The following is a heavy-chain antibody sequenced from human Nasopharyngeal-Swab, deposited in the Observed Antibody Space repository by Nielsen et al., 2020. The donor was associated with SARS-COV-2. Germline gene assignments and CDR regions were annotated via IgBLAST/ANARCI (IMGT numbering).Heavy chain of an antibody. D-gene: IGHD4-11*01. V-gene: IGHV3-9*01. CDR1: GFTFDDYT. CDR2: INWNSGRK. J-gene: IGHJ4*02. CDR3: ARGTADYSNPSFDY. Sequence: SMKISCEAYGFTFDDYTMHWGGQAPGKGLEWVSGINWNSGRKGYADSVKGRFTISRDNAKNSLYLLMNSLRSEDTALYYCARGTADYSNPSFDYWGQGTLVTVPS.